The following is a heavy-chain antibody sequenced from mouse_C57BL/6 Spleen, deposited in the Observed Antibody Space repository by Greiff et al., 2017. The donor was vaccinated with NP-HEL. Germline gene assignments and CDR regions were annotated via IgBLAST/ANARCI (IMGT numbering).Heavy chain of an antibody. V-gene: IGHV1-82*01. CDR1: GYAFSSSW. D-gene: IGHD1-1*01. CDR3: ARTPLFTTVVARDWYFDV. CDR2: IYPGDGDT. Sequence: QVQLKESGPELVKPGASVKISCKASGYAFSSSWMNWVKQRPGKGLEWIGRIYPGDGDTNYNGKFKGKATLTADKSSSTAYMQLSSLTSEDSAVYFCARTPLFTTVVARDWYFDVWGTGTTVTVSS. J-gene: IGHJ1*03.